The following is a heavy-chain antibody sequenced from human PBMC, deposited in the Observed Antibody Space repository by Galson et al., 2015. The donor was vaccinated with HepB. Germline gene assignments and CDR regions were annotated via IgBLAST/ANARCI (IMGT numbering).Heavy chain of an antibody. CDR3: AREGYDFWSGYPQYYFDY. CDR1: GYTFTSYA. J-gene: IGHJ4*02. CDR2: INAGNGNT. D-gene: IGHD3-3*01. Sequence: SVKVSCKASGYTFTSYAMHWVRQAPGQRLEWMGWINAGNGNTKYSQKFQGRVTITRDTSASTAYMELSSLRSEDTAVYYCAREGYDFWSGYPQYYFDYWGQGTLVTVSS. V-gene: IGHV1-3*01.